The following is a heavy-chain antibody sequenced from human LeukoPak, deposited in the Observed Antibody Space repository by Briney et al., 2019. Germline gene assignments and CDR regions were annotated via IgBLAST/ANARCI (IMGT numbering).Heavy chain of an antibody. CDR3: ARNGGMTTVTTRGALDY. D-gene: IGHD4-17*01. CDR1: GGSFSGYY. V-gene: IGHV4-34*01. Sequence: PSETLSLTCAVYGGSFSGYYWSWIRQPPGKGLEWIGEINHSGSTNYNPSLKSRVTISVDTSKKQFSLKLSSVTAADTAVYYCARNGGMTTVTTRGALDYWGQGTLVTVSS. J-gene: IGHJ4*02. CDR2: INHSGST.